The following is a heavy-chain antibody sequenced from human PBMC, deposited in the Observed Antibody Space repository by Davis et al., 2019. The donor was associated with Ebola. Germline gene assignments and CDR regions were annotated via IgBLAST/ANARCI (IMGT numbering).Heavy chain of an antibody. CDR2: ISGYTGDT. J-gene: IGHJ4*02. D-gene: IGHD6-6*01. Sequence: ASVKVSCKTSDYTFTNFGVSRVRQAPGQGLEWMGWISGYTGDTKYTQEFQGRVTMTTDTSTNTAYMELRSLRSDDTAVYYCARDRLYCASGDGQVVRCLLSDYWGQGTLVTVSS. CDR1: DYTFTNFG. CDR3: ARDRLYCASGDGQVVRCLLSDY. V-gene: IGHV1-18*04.